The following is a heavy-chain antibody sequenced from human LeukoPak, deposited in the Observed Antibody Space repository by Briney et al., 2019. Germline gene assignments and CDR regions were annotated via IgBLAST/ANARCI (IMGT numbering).Heavy chain of an antibody. CDR1: GFTFSSYW. Sequence: GGSLRLSCTASGFTFSSYWMHWVRQAPGKGLVWVSRINPDGSSTTYADSVKGRFTISRDNAKNTLYLQMNSLRAEDTAVYYCASPARDDFWSADIFDYWGQGALVTVSS. D-gene: IGHD3-3*01. CDR3: ASPARDDFWSADIFDY. CDR2: INPDGSST. V-gene: IGHV3-74*01. J-gene: IGHJ4*02.